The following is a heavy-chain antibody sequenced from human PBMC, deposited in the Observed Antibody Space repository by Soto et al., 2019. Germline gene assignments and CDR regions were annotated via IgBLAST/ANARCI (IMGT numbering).Heavy chain of an antibody. CDR1: GGSFKSGSYS. D-gene: IGHD3-3*01. J-gene: IGHJ4*02. V-gene: IGHV4-61*01. CDR3: ARDFAYFDS. CDR2: VYHTGRT. Sequence: TLSLTCPVSGGSFKSGSYSWSWIRQPPGKGLEWIGYVYHTGRTSYNPSLKSRVSISMDTSKNQFSLNLDSVTAADTAVYFCARDFAYFDSWGQGTLVTVSS.